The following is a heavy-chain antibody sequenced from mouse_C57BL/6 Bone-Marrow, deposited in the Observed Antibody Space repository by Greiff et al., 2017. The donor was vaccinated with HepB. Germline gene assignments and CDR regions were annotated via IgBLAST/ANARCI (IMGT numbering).Heavy chain of an antibody. CDR1: GFTFSSYA. J-gene: IGHJ3*01. CDR3: ARRTDYAWFAY. CDR2: ISDGGSYT. Sequence: EVHLVESGGGLVKPGGSLKLSCAASGFTFSSYAMSWVRQTPEKRLEWVATISDGGSYTYYPDNVKGRFTISRDNAKNNLYLQMSHLESEDTAMYYCARRTDYAWFAYWGQGTLVTVSA. D-gene: IGHD2-4*01. V-gene: IGHV5-4*01.